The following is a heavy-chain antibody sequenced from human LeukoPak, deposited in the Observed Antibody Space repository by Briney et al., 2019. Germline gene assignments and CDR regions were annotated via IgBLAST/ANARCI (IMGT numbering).Heavy chain of an antibody. Sequence: ASVKVSCKASGYTFTNYGISWVRQAPGQGLEWMGWISAYSGHTNYAQKLQGRVTMTTDTSTSTAYMELRSLRSDDTAVYYCARDAHWGPFMDVWGKGTTVTISS. CDR2: ISAYSGHT. V-gene: IGHV1-18*01. CDR3: ARDAHWGPFMDV. CDR1: GYTFTNYG. J-gene: IGHJ6*03. D-gene: IGHD7-27*01.